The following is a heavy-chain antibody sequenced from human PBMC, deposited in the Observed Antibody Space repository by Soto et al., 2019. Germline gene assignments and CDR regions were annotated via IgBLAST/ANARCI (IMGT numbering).Heavy chain of an antibody. D-gene: IGHD6-13*01. CDR3: ARDVLYVAAAGHYYMDV. J-gene: IGHJ6*03. CDR2: IIPIFGTA. CDR1: GGTFSSYA. Sequence: ASVKVSCKASGGTFSSYAISWVRQAPGQGLEWMGGIIPIFGTANYAQKFQGRVTITADESTSTAYMELSSLRSEDTAVYYCARDVLYVAAAGHYYMDVWGKGTTVTVSS. V-gene: IGHV1-69*13.